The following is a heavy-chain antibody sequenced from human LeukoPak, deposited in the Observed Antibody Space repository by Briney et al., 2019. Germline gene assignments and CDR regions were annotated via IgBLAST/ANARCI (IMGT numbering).Heavy chain of an antibody. CDR1: GGSISSYY. CDR3: ARAGRVGATTAFDI. J-gene: IGHJ3*02. CDR2: IYTSGST. V-gene: IGHV4-4*07. D-gene: IGHD1-26*01. Sequence: SETLSLTCTVSGGSISSYYWSWIRQPAGKGLEWIGRIYTSGSTNYNPSLKSRVTMSADTSKNQFSLKLSSVTAADTAVYYCARAGRVGATTAFDIWGQGTMVTVSS.